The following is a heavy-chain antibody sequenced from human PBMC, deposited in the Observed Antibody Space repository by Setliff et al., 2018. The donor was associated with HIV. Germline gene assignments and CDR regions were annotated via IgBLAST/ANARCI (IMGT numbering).Heavy chain of an antibody. D-gene: IGHD3-9*01. V-gene: IGHV1-24*01. CDR3: ATSGFYDILTGPTPGVFDI. J-gene: IGHJ3*02. CDR2: FDPEDDET. CDR1: GYSLTELS. Sequence: ASVKFSCKVSGYSLTELSIHWVRQAPGEGLEWMGGFDPEDDETVYAEKFQGRVTMTEDTSTDTAYMALSSLRSEDTAMYYCATSGFYDILTGPTPGVFDIWGQGTMVTVSS.